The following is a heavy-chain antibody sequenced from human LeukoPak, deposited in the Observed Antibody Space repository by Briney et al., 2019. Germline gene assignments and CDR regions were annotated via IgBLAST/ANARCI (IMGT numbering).Heavy chain of an antibody. CDR3: ARDVRLPGGFRFLFDY. V-gene: IGHV1-2*02. CDR2: INPNSGGT. CDR1: GYTFTGYY. Sequence: GASVKVSCKASGYTFTGYYMHWVRQAPGQGLEWMGWINPNSGGTNYAQKFQGRVTMTRDTSISTAYMELSRLRSDDTAVYYCARDVRLPGGFRFLFDYWGQGTLVTVSS. J-gene: IGHJ4*02. D-gene: IGHD3-3*01.